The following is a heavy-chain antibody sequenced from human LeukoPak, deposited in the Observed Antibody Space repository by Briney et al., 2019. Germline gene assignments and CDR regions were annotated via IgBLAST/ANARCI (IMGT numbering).Heavy chain of an antibody. CDR3: AKLSGGGYSNHDWFDP. CDR2: ISYSGGTT. V-gene: IGHV3-23*01. CDR1: GLTLRRVD. Sequence: GGSLRLSCAASGLTLRRVDMSWVRQAPGKGLEWVSSISYSGGTTFYADAVKGRFTISRDNSKSTVYLQMNSLRAEDTAVYYCAKLSGGGYSNHDWFDPWGQGTPVAVSS. D-gene: IGHD4-11*01. J-gene: IGHJ5*02.